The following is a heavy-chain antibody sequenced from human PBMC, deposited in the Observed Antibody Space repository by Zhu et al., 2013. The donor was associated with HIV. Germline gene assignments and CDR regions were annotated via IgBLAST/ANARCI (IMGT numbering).Heavy chain of an antibody. V-gene: IGHV1-18*04. J-gene: IGHJ3*02. CDR1: GYSFGRFY. CDR2: ISAYNGNT. D-gene: IGHD6-6*01. CDR3: ARDLYSTSSRPFDI. Sequence: QVRLEQSEAEMRRPGASVKLSCKASGYSFGRFYIHWVRQAPGQGLEWMGWISAYNGNTNYVQKFQGRVTMTTDTSTSTAYMELRSLRSDDTAVYYCARDLYSTSSRPFDIWGQGTMVTVSS.